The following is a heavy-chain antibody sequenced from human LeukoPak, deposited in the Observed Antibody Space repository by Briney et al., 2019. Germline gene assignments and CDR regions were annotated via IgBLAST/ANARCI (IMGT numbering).Heavy chain of an antibody. J-gene: IGHJ2*01. CDR2: IYNSGTT. CDR1: GGPLSAYY. V-gene: IGHV4-59*01. Sequence: SETLSLTCTVSGGPLSAYYWTWIRQPPGKGLEWIGNIYNSGTTDYNPSLKSRVTISLDTSKNQISLKLSSVTAADTAVYFCARDKGPYWYFDLWGRGTLVTVSS. CDR3: ARDKGPYWYFDL.